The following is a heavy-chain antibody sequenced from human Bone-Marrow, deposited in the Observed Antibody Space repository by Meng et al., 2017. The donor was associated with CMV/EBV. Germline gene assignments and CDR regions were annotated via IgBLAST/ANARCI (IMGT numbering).Heavy chain of an antibody. J-gene: IGHJ5*02. CDR2: INANSGGT. V-gene: IGHV1-2*02. CDR3: ARGSYYYDSSGPFAP. D-gene: IGHD3-22*01. CDR1: AYTFTGYY. Sequence: ASVKVSCKAFAYTFTGYYLHWVRQAPGQGLEWMGWINANSGGTNYAQKFQGRVTMTRDTAIGTAYMSLSRLRSDDTAVYYCARGSYYYDSSGPFAPWGQGHLVNVGS.